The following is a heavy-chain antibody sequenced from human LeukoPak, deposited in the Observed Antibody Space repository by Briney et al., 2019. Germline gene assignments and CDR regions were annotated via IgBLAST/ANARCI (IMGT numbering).Heavy chain of an antibody. Sequence: GGSLRLSCAASGFTFSSYGMHWVRQAPGKGLEGVAFIRYDGSNRYYADYVKGRFTISRDNSKNTLYLQMNSLRAEDTAVYYCATDQRGGVVYWGQGTLVTVSS. CDR3: ATDQRGGVVY. D-gene: IGHD2-21*01. CDR2: IRYDGSNR. J-gene: IGHJ4*02. CDR1: GFTFSSYG. V-gene: IGHV3-30*02.